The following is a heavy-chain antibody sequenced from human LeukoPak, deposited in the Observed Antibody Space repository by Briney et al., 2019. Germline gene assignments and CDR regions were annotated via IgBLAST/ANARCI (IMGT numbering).Heavy chain of an antibody. CDR2: VSYDGSNK. Sequence: PGRSLRLSCAASGFTFSSYGMHWVRQAPGKGLEWVAVVSYDGSNKFYADSVKGRFTISRDNSKNTLYLQMNSLRAEDTAVYYCAKEFIPMASNWFDPWGQGTLVTVSS. J-gene: IGHJ5*02. D-gene: IGHD3-16*01. V-gene: IGHV3-30*18. CDR1: GFTFSSYG. CDR3: AKEFIPMASNWFDP.